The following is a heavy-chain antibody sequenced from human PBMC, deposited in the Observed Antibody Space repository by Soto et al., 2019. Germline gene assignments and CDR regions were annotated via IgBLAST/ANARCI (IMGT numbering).Heavy chain of an antibody. CDR2: IIPIFGTA. Sequence: QVQLVQSGAEVKKPGSSVKASCKASGGTFSSYAISWVRQAPGQGLEWMGGIIPIFGTANYAQKFQGRVTITADESTSTAYMELSSLRSEDTAVYYCARVPLGYCSGGSCYPSRYYYYGMDAWGQGTTVTVSS. D-gene: IGHD2-15*01. CDR3: ARVPLGYCSGGSCYPSRYYYYGMDA. J-gene: IGHJ6*02. CDR1: GGTFSSYA. V-gene: IGHV1-69*01.